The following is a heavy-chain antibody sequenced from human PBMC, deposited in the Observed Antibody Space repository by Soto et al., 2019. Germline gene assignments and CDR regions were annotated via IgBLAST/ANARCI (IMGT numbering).Heavy chain of an antibody. Sequence: QVQLVQSGAEVKKPGSSVKVSCSASGDTFNSYGISWVRQAPGQGLEWLGGITPVFAITKSAQKFQGRITFPSDDSSIKTYMNLSRLTSEHTAAYYCARAKFHFESDGSSFTTHFDHCGQGTPVTVSS. CDR1: GDTFNSYG. J-gene: IGHJ4*02. V-gene: IGHV1-69*01. CDR3: ARAKFHFESDGSSFTTHFDH. CDR2: ITPVFAIT. D-gene: IGHD1-1*01.